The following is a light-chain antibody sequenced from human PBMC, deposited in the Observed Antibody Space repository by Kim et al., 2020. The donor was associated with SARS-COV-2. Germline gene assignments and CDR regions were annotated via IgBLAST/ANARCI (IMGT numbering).Light chain of an antibody. CDR2: GKD. J-gene: IGLJ2*01. V-gene: IGLV3-19*01. CDR3: ESRDSSGSVV. Sequence: SSELTQDPAVSVALGQTVRITCQGDSLRNYYATWYQQKPGQAPLLVIYGKDNRPSGIPDRFSGSYSGNTASLTITGAQAEDEADFYCESRDSSGSVVFGGGTKVTVL. CDR1: SLRNYY.